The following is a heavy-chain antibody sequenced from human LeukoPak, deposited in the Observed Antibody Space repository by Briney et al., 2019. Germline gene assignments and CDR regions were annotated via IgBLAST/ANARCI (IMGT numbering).Heavy chain of an antibody. J-gene: IGHJ4*02. CDR2: IYYSGTT. V-gene: IGHV4-30-4*08. Sequence: SETLSLTCTVSGGSISSGDYFWNWIRQPPGKGLEWIGYIYYSGTTYYNPSLKSRVTISVDTSKNQFSLKLSSVTAADTAVYYCARVEAASSAFFDYWGQGTLVTVSS. CDR1: GGSISSGDYF. CDR3: ARVEAASSAFFDY. D-gene: IGHD6-19*01.